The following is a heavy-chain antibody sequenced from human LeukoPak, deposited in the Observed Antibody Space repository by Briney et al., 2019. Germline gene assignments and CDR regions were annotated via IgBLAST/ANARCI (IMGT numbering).Heavy chain of an antibody. D-gene: IGHD5-18*01. CDR1: GGTFSSYA. CDR2: IIRIFGTA. Sequence: ASVNVSCKASGGTFSSYAISWVRQAPGQGLEWMGGIIRIFGTANYAQKFQGRVTITADESTSTAYMEVSSLRSEDTAVYYCARDFSYGHDLVYYGMDVWGQGTTVTVSS. J-gene: IGHJ6*02. V-gene: IGHV1-69*13. CDR3: ARDFSYGHDLVYYGMDV.